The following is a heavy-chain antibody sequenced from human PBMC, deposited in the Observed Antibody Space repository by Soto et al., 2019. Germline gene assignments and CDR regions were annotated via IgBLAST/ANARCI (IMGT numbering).Heavy chain of an antibody. D-gene: IGHD4-4*01. CDR2: MYHSGIT. CDR1: GYSIRSGYF. V-gene: IGHV4-38-2*02. Sequence: PSETLSLTCAVSGYSIRSGYFWGWIRQPPGKGLEWIGSMYHSGITYYNLSLKSRVTISVDTSKNQFSLKLSSVTAADTAVYYCARDRPGAVTTYGNYYGMDVWGQGTTVTVSS. J-gene: IGHJ6*02. CDR3: ARDRPGAVTTYGNYYGMDV.